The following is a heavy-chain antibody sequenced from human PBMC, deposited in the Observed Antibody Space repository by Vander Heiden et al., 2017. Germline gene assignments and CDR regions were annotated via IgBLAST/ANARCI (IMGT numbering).Heavy chain of an antibody. CDR3: AREGGIVVVTGGWFDP. V-gene: IGHV4-61*01. CDR1: GGSVSSGRYY. Sequence: QVQLQESGPGLVKPSETLSLTCTVSGGSVSSGRYYWRWIRQPPGKGLEWIGYIYYSGSTNYNPSLKSRVTISVDTSKNQFSLKLSSVTAADTAVYYCAREGGIVVVTGGWFDPWGQGTLVTVSS. CDR2: IYYSGST. D-gene: IGHD2-21*02. J-gene: IGHJ5*02.